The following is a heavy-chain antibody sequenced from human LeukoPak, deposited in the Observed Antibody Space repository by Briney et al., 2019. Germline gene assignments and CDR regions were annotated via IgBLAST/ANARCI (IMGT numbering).Heavy chain of an antibody. Sequence: ASVKVSCKASGYTFTEYYIHWVRQAPGQGLEWMGWINAHSGGTNYAQNFQGRVTMTRDTSVSTGYMEVSSLRSDDTAVYYCAGVPRPDFASGTYRHYYYMDVWGKGTTVTVSS. D-gene: IGHD3-10*01. J-gene: IGHJ6*03. CDR3: AGVPRPDFASGTYRHYYYMDV. CDR1: GYTFTEYY. CDR2: INAHSGGT. V-gene: IGHV1-2*02.